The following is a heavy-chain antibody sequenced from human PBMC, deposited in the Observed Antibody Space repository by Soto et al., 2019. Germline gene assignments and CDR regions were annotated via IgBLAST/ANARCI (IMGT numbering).Heavy chain of an antibody. CDR2: ISACGGST. J-gene: IGHJ4*02. Sequence: GGSLRLSCTASGFTFSSYAMSWVRQAPGKGLEWVSAISACGGSTYYADSVKGRFTISRDPSKSTLYLQMNSLTAEDTAVYYCAKDHVLRYFDWFSYFDYWGQGALVTVSS. CDR1: GFTFSSYA. D-gene: IGHD3-9*01. CDR3: AKDHVLRYFDWFSYFDY. V-gene: IGHV3-23*01.